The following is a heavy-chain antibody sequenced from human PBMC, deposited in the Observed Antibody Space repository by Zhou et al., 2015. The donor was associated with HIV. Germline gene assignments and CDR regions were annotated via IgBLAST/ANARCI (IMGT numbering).Heavy chain of an antibody. D-gene: IGHD2-21*02. J-gene: IGHJ1*01. CDR1: GGTFSSYA. CDR2: IIPIFGTA. CDR3: ARGVHIVVVTAHAEYFQH. V-gene: IGHV1-69*01. Sequence: QVQLVQSGAEVKKPGSSVKVSCKASGGTFSSYAISWVRQAPGQGLEWMGGIIPIFGTANYAQKFQGRVTITADESTSTAYMELSSLRSEDTAVYYCARGVHIVVVTAHAEYFQHWGQGTLVTVSS.